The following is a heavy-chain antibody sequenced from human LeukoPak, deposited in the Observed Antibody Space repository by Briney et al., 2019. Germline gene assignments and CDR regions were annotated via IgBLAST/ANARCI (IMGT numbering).Heavy chain of an antibody. J-gene: IGHJ4*02. V-gene: IGHV6-1*01. CDR2: TYYRSKWYN. Sequence: SQTLSLTCAISGDSVSSNSAAWDWIRQSPSRGLECLGRTYYRSKWYNDYAVSVKSRITINPDTSKNQFSLQLNSVTPEDTAVYNCARERDSSSWKDFDYWGQGTLVTASS. CDR3: ARERDSSSWKDFDY. D-gene: IGHD6-13*01. CDR1: GDSVSSNSAA.